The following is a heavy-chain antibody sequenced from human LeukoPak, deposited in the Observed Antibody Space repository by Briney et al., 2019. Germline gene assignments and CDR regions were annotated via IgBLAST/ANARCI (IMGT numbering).Heavy chain of an antibody. CDR2: TYYRSKWYN. Sequence: SQTLSLTCAISGDSISSKSVAWNWIRQSPSRGLEWLGRTYYRSKWYNDYAVSVKSRITINPDTSKNQFSLHLNSVTREDTAVYYCASQVFVADTAMGHYPFDYWGQGTLVTVSS. CDR1: GDSISSKSVA. CDR3: ASQVFVADTAMGHYPFDY. V-gene: IGHV6-1*01. J-gene: IGHJ4*02. D-gene: IGHD6-19*01.